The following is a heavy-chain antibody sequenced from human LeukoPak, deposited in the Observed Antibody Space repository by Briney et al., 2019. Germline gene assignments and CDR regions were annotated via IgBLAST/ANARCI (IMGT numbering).Heavy chain of an antibody. CDR2: FDPEDGET. D-gene: IGHD7-27*01. CDR3: ARGPPNWGYDY. V-gene: IGHV1-24*01. Sequence: ASVKVSCKVSGDTLTEFAMHWVRQAPGKGLEWMGGFDPEDGETIYAQKFQGRVIMSEDTSTDTAYMELSSLRSEDTAVYYCARGPPNWGYDYWGPGTLVTVSS. CDR1: GDTLTEFA. J-gene: IGHJ4*02.